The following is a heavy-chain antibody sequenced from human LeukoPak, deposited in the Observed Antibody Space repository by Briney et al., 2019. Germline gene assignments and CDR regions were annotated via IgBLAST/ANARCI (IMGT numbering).Heavy chain of an antibody. D-gene: IGHD3-22*01. CDR1: GYTFTSYD. V-gene: IGHV1-8*02. CDR2: MNPNSGNT. J-gene: IGHJ4*02. Sequence: ASVKVSCKASGYTFTSYDINWVRQATGQGLEWMGWMNPNSGNTGYAQKFQGRVTMTTDTSTSTAYMELRSLRSDDTAVYYCARGFPPRRSYDSRGYYSYYFDYWGQGTLVTVSS. CDR3: ARGFPPRRSYDSRGYYSYYFDY.